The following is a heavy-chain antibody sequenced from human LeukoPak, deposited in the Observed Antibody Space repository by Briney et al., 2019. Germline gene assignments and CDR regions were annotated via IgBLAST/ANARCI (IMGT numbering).Heavy chain of an antibody. CDR1: GGSISSYY. CDR2: IYTSGST. V-gene: IGHV4-4*07. Sequence: SETLSLTCTVSGGSISSYYWSWIRQPAGKGLEWIGRIYTSGSTNYNPSLKSRVTMSVDTSKNQFSLKLSSVTAADTAVYYCAREGYCSSTSCYSAWFDPWGQGTLVTVSS. CDR3: AREGYCSSTSCYSAWFDP. J-gene: IGHJ5*02. D-gene: IGHD2-2*01.